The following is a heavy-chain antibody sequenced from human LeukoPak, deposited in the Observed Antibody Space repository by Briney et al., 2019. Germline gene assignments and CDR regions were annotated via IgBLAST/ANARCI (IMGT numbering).Heavy chain of an antibody. CDR2: IKPRFSGT. Sequence: ASLTVSCKASGITIAGYDVHWVRQAPGQELEWMGRIKPRFSGTNHAEMFQSRVTMTRDTTMTTPYMELSSLRSDDTAVYYCATVGYSGSDFIDFWGQGTLVTVSA. D-gene: IGHD5-12*01. V-gene: IGHV1-2*02. CDR1: GITIAGYD. J-gene: IGHJ4*02. CDR3: ATVGYSGSDFIDF.